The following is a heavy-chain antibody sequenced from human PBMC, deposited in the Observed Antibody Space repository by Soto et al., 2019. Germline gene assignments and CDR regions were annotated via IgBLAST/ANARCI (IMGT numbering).Heavy chain of an antibody. D-gene: IGHD3-10*01. CDR3: ARGRSYYGSGIYYTGYYMDV. Sequence: QVQLVQYGADVKKPGASVKVSCKASGYTFPSYYMHWVRQAPGQGLEWMGIINPRGGSTSYAQKFKGRVTMTRDTSTSTVYMELSSLRSEDTAVYYCARGRSYYGSGIYYTGYYMDVWGKGTTVTVSS. J-gene: IGHJ6*03. V-gene: IGHV1-46*03. CDR2: INPRGGST. CDR1: GYTFPSYY.